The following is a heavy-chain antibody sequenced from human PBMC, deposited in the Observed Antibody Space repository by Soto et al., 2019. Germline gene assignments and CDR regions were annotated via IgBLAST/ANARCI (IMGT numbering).Heavy chain of an antibody. D-gene: IGHD3-16*02. CDR2: IYYSGST. J-gene: IGHJ5*02. V-gene: IGHV4-39*01. CDR1: GGSISSSSYY. CDR3: ARLPDWGSYRPSPGPFVL. Sequence: SETLSLTCTVSGGSISSSSYYWGWIRQPPGKGLEWIGSIYYSGSTYYNPSLKSRVTISVDTSKNQFSLKLSSVTAADTAVYYCARLPDWGSYRPSPGPFVLWGQGTLVTVSS.